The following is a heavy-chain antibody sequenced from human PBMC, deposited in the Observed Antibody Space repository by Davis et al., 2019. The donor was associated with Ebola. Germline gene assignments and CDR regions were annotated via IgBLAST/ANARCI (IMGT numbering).Heavy chain of an antibody. J-gene: IGHJ4*02. Sequence: PSETLSLTCAVYGGSFSGYYWSWIRQPPGKGLEWIGEINHSGSTNYNPSLKSRVTISVDTSKNQFSLKLSSVTAADTAVYYCASVNGGNGFDYWGQGTLVTVSS. D-gene: IGHD4-23*01. CDR1: GGSFSGYY. CDR2: INHSGST. V-gene: IGHV4-34*01. CDR3: ASVNGGNGFDY.